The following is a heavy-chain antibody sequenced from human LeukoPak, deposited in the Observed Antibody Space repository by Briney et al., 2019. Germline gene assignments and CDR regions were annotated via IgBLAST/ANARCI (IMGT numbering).Heavy chain of an antibody. CDR2: IYPGDSDT. Sequence: GESLKISCQGSGYNFSTYWIAWVRQVPGKGLEWMGIIYPGDSDTRYSPSFQGQVTISADKSISTAYLQWSSLKASDTAMYYCARTPYYYGSGSQFDYWGQGTLVTVSS. V-gene: IGHV5-51*01. CDR1: GYNFSTYW. CDR3: ARTPYYYGSGSQFDY. D-gene: IGHD3-10*01. J-gene: IGHJ4*02.